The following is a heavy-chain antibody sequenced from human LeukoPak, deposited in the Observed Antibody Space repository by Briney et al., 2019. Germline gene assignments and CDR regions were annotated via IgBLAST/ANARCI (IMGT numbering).Heavy chain of an antibody. J-gene: IGHJ4*02. CDR2: ISAYNGNT. V-gene: IGHV1-18*01. CDR3: ARDPPLYSGSSGYFDN. D-gene: IGHD1-26*01. Sequence: ASVKVSCKASGYTFISYGISWVRQAPGQGLEWMGLISAYNGNTNYSQKLQGRVTMTTDTSTSTAYMDLRSLRSDDTAVYFCARDPPLYSGSSGYFDNWGQGTLVTVSS. CDR1: GYTFISYG.